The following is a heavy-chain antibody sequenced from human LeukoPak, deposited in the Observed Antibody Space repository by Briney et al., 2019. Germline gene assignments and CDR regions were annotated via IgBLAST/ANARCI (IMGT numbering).Heavy chain of an antibody. CDR1: GYTFTSYY. J-gene: IGHJ6*02. Sequence: ASVKVSCKASGYTFTSYYMHWVRQAAGQGLEWMGIINPSGGSTNYAQKFQGRVTMTRDTPTSTVYMELSTLRTAHTAVYYCARGSRVVSGVHNVERTSYYYGLDVWGQGTTVTVSS. D-gene: IGHD2-2*01. CDR3: ARGSRVVSGVHNVERTSYYYGLDV. CDR2: INPSGGST. V-gene: IGHV1-46*01.